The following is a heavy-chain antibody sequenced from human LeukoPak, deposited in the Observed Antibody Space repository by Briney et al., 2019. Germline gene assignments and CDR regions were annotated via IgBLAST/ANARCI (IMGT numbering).Heavy chain of an antibody. CDR2: ISGSGANT. D-gene: IGHD2-15*01. Sequence: GGSLRLSCAASGFIFSDYGITWVRKAPGKGLEWVSGISGSGANTYFADSVKGRSTISRDNSKNTVYLQMDSLRAEDTAVYYCASEIVVVVAARSAFDYWGQGTLVTVSS. CDR3: ASEIVVVVAARSAFDY. V-gene: IGHV3-23*01. CDR1: GFIFSDYG. J-gene: IGHJ4*02.